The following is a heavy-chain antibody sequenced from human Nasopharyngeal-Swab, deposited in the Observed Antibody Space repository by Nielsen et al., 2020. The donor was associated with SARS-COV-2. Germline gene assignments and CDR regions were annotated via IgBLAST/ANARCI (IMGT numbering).Heavy chain of an antibody. Sequence: GGSLRLSCAASGFTFSSYSMNWVRQAPGKGLEWVSYISSSSSTIYYADSVKGRFTISRDNAKNSLYLQMNSLRDEDTAVYYCAREPAARPPAPDHYYYYGMDVWGQGTTVTVSS. J-gene: IGHJ6*02. CDR3: AREPAARPPAPDHYYYYGMDV. CDR1: GFTFSSYS. CDR2: ISSSSSTI. V-gene: IGHV3-48*02. D-gene: IGHD6-6*01.